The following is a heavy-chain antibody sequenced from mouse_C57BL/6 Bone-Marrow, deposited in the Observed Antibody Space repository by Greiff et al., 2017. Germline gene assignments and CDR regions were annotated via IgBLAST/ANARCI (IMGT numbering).Heavy chain of an antibody. V-gene: IGHV5-2*01. CDR1: EYEFPSHD. CDR2: INSDGGST. Sequence: EVQVVESGGGLVQPGESLKLSCESNEYEFPSHDMSWVRKTPEKRLEWVAAINSDGGSTYYPDTMERRFIIARDKAKKTLYLQMRSLRSEDTALYYCARRLDGYPGYFDVWGTGTTVTVSS. D-gene: IGHD2-3*01. CDR3: ARRLDGYPGYFDV. J-gene: IGHJ1*03.